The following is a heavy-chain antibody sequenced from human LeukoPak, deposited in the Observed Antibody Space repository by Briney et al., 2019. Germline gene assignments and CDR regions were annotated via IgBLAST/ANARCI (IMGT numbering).Heavy chain of an antibody. V-gene: IGHV3-48*01. Sequence: GGSLRLSCAASGFTFNSYSMNWVRQAPGKELEWISYISSTSITIYYADSVKGRFTISRDNAKNSLYLQMNSLRAEDTAVYYCARDNGDSYYLDYWGQGALVTVSS. CDR1: GFTFNSYS. J-gene: IGHJ4*02. CDR3: ARDNGDSYYLDY. D-gene: IGHD4-17*01. CDR2: ISSTSITI.